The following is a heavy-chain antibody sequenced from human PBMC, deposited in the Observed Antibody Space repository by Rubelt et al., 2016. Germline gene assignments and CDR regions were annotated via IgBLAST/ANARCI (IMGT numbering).Heavy chain of an antibody. J-gene: IGHJ5*02. CDR2: IYSSGIT. CDR3: AKCRGTNSVTGFDP. CDR1: GFSVSSYY. V-gene: IGHV3-66*01. D-gene: IGHD4/OR15-4a*01. Sequence: GFSVSSYYINWVRQAPGKGLEWVSGIYSSGITYYADSVKGKFSISRDNSKNTLYLQMNSLRAEDTAIYYCAKCRGTNSVTGFDPWGQGTLVTVSS.